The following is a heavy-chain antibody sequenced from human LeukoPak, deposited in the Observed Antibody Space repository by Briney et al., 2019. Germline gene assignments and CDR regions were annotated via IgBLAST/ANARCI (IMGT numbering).Heavy chain of an antibody. V-gene: IGHV3-53*01. D-gene: IGHD3-16*01. CDR3: ASIRPRKGFDP. CDR1: GFTVSSNY. CDR2: IYSGGST. Sequence: GGSLRLSCAASGFTVSSNYMSWVRQAPGKGLEGVSVIYSGGSTYYADSVQGRFTIPRDNSKNPLYLQMNSLRAEDKAVYYCASIRPRKGFDPWGQGTLVTVCS. J-gene: IGHJ5*02.